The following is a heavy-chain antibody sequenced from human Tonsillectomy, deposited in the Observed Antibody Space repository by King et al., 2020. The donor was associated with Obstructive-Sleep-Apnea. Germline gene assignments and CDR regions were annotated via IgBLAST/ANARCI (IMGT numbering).Heavy chain of an antibody. CDR1: GFTFSSYS. Sequence: VQLVESGGGLVKPGGSLRLSCAASGFTFSSYSMNWVRHAPGKGLEWVSSISSSSSYIYYADSVKGRFTISRDNAKNSLYLQMNSLRAEDTAVYYCARETFTMVRGVTTKTFDYWGHGTLVTVSS. V-gene: IGHV3-21*01. CDR3: ARETFTMVRGVTTKTFDY. J-gene: IGHJ4*01. D-gene: IGHD3-10*01. CDR2: ISSSSSYI.